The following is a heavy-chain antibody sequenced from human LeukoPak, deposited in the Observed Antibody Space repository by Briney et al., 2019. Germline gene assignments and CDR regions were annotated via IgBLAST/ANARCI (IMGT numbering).Heavy chain of an antibody. CDR2: SRSKAHSYTT. V-gene: IGHV3-72*01. J-gene: IGHJ4*02. CDR1: GFTFSDHY. CDR3: VSLWVGTEVYFDY. Sequence: PGGSLRLSCAASGFTFSDHYMDSVRQAPGKGLEWVGRSRSKAHSYTTEYSASVKGRFTISRDDSKNSLYLQMNSLKVEDTAVYYCVSLWVGTEVYFDYWGQGTLVTVSS. D-gene: IGHD5-18*01.